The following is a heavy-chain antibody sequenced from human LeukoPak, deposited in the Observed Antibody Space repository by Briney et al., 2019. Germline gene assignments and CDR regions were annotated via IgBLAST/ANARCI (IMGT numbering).Heavy chain of an antibody. D-gene: IGHD6-13*01. CDR2: INPNSGGT. CDR1: GYSFTAYY. CDR3: AREGYSSSWRGYYFDS. J-gene: IGHJ4*02. V-gene: IGHV1-2*02. Sequence: ASVKVSCKTSGYSFTAYYMHWVRQAPGQGLEWMGWINPNSGGTNYAQEFQGRVTMTRDTSISTAYMDLNRLTSDDTAVYYCAREGYSSSWRGYYFDSWGQGTLVTVSS.